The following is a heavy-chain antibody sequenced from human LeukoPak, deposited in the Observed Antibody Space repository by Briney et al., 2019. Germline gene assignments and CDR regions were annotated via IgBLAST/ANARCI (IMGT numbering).Heavy chain of an antibody. CDR1: GGSISSSSYY. J-gene: IGHJ5*02. D-gene: IGHD2-15*01. CDR3: ARDVGYCSGGSCFGWFDP. CDR2: IYYSGST. Sequence: PSETLSLTCTVSGGSISSSSYYWGWIRQPPGKGLEWIGSIYYSGSTYYNPSLKSRVTISVDTSKNQFSLKLSSVTAADTAVYYCARDVGYCSGGSCFGWFDPWGQGTLVTVSS. V-gene: IGHV4-39*07.